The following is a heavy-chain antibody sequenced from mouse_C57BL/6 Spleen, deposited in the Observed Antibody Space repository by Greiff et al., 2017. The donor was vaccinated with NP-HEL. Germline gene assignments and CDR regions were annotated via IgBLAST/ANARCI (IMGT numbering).Heavy chain of an antibody. J-gene: IGHJ2*01. CDR3: ARSHTTALYFDY. Sequence: VQLQQSGPELVKPGASVKISCKASGYTFTDYYMNWVKQSHGKSLEWIGDINPNNGGTSYNQKFKGKATLTVDKSSSTAYMELRSLTSEDSAVYYCARSHTTALYFDYWGQGTTLTVSS. V-gene: IGHV1-26*01. CDR2: INPNNGGT. D-gene: IGHD1-2*01. CDR1: GYTFTDYY.